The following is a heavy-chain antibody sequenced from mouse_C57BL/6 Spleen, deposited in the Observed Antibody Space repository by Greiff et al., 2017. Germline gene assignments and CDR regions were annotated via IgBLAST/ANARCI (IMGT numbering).Heavy chain of an antibody. Sequence: QVHVKQPGAELVKPGASVKMSCKASGYTFTSYWITWVKQRPGQGLEWIGDIYPGSGSTNYNEKFKSKATLTVDTSSSTAYMQLSSLTSEDSAVYYCARRGLDYDGAYWGQGTLVTVSA. CDR2: IYPGSGST. J-gene: IGHJ3*01. D-gene: IGHD2-4*01. V-gene: IGHV1-55*01. CDR1: GYTFTSYW. CDR3: ARRGLDYDGAY.